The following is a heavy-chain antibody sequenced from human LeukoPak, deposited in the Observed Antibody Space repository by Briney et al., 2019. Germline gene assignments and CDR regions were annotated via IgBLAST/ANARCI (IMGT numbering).Heavy chain of an antibody. D-gene: IGHD3-22*01. CDR3: AKRGVVIRVILVGFHKEAYYFDS. CDR2: FYDRRRRT. V-gene: IGHV3-23*01. CDR1: GITLSDYS. J-gene: IGHJ4*02. Sequence: GGSLRLSSAVSGITLSDYSMSWVPPGPGKGLEWGAGFYDRRRRTNYADYVKGRFTISTDHPKNRLYLQMNRLRAEDTALYFCAKRGVVIRVILVGFHKEAYYFDSWGQGALVTVSS.